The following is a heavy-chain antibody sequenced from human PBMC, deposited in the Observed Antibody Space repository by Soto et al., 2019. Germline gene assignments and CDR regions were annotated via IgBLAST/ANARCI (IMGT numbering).Heavy chain of an antibody. CDR2: IKQDGSEK. J-gene: IGHJ5*02. CDR1: GFTFSIYW. CDR3: ARGHTTSPNWFDP. V-gene: IGHV3-7*03. Sequence: GSLRLSCAASGFTFSIYWMSWVRQGPGKGLEWVANIKQDGSEKFYVDSVKGRFTISKDNAKNSVYLQMNSLRAEDTAVYYCARGHTTSPNWFDPWGQGTLVTVSS. D-gene: IGHD2-2*01.